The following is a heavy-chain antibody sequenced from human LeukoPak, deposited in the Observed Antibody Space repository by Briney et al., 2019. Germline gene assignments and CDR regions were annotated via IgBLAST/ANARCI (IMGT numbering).Heavy chain of an antibody. V-gene: IGHV3-30*18. J-gene: IGHJ4*02. Sequence: GGSLRLPCAASGFTFSSYGMHWVRQAPGKGLEWVAVISYDGSNKYYADSVKGRFTISRDNSKNTLYLQMNSLRAEDTAVYYCAKDSPPSDYWGQGTLVTVSS. CDR1: GFTFSSYG. CDR3: AKDSPPSDY. CDR2: ISYDGSNK.